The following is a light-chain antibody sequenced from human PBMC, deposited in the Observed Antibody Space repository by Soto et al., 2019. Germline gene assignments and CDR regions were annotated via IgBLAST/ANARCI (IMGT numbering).Light chain of an antibody. J-gene: IGLJ3*02. CDR3: SSYTSSSTLGV. Sequence: QYALTQPASVSVSPGQSITISCTGTSSDVGGYNYVSWYQQHPGKAPKLMIYEVSNRPSGVSNRFSGSKSGNTASLTISGLQAEDEADYYCSSYTSSSTLGVFGGGTKLTVL. CDR2: EVS. CDR1: SSDVGGYNY. V-gene: IGLV2-14*01.